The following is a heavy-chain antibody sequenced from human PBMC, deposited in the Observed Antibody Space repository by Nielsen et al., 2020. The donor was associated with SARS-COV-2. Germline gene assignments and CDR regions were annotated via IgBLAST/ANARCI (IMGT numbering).Heavy chain of an antibody. D-gene: IGHD6-19*01. V-gene: IGHV3-9*01. J-gene: IGHJ4*02. Sequence: SLKISCAASGFTFDDYAMHWVRQAPGKGLEWVSGISWNSGSIGYADSVKGRFTISRDNSKNTLYLQMNSLRAEDTAVYYCAKEGYSSGWCFDYWGQGTLVTVSS. CDR2: ISWNSGSI. CDR3: AKEGYSSGWCFDY. CDR1: GFTFDDYA.